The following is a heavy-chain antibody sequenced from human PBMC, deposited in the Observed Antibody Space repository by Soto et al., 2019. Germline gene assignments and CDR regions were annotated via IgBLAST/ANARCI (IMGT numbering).Heavy chain of an antibody. D-gene: IGHD6-19*01. CDR3: AKGSSGWIPFDY. CDR2: ISCNSCSI. CDR1: GFTFDDYA. Sequence: EVQLVESGGGLVQPGRSLRLSCAASGFTFDDYAMHWVRQAPGKGLEWVSGISCNSCSIGYADSVKGRFTISRDNAKNSLYLQMNSLRAEDTALYYCAKGSSGWIPFDYWGQGTLVTVSS. V-gene: IGHV3-9*01. J-gene: IGHJ4*02.